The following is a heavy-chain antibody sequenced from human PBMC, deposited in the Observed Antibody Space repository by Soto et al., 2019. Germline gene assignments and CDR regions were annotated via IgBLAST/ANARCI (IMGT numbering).Heavy chain of an antibody. CDR2: ISADNGNT. Sequence: QVQLVQSGAEVKKPGASVKVSCKASGYTFTSYGISWVRQAPGQGLEWMGWISADNGNTNYAQKVQGRVTMTTDTATSTAYMELRSLRSDDTAVYFCARDSAATGTRCFDLWGQGTLVTVAS. J-gene: IGHJ5*02. CDR1: GYTFTSYG. D-gene: IGHD6-13*01. CDR3: ARDSAATGTRCFDL. V-gene: IGHV1-18*04.